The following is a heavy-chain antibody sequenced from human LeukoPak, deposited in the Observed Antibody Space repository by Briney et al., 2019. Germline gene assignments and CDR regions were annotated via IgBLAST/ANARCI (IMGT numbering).Heavy chain of an antibody. J-gene: IGHJ2*01. V-gene: IGHV4-4*02. Sequence: SETLSLTCAVSGGSIISSHWWTWVRQLPGKGLEWMGQIFHSGSTDCNPSLRSRVTLSVDKSKNEFSLRLTSVTAADTAVYYSDLWGRGTLVTVSS. CDR1: GGSIISSHW. CDR3: DL. CDR2: IFHSGST.